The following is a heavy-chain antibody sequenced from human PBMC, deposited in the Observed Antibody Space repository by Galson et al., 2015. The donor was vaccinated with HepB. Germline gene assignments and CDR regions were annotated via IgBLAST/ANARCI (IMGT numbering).Heavy chain of an antibody. D-gene: IGHD3-10*01. Sequence: SLRLSCAASGFTFSSYAMSWVREAPGKGLEWVSSISGSGGSTYYADSMKGRFTISRDNSKNTLYLQMNSLRAEDTGVYHCAKEPSSGCYWFDPWGQATLVTVSS. CDR1: GFTFSSYA. CDR3: AKEPSSGCYWFDP. CDR2: ISGSGGST. J-gene: IGHJ5*02. V-gene: IGHV3-23*01.